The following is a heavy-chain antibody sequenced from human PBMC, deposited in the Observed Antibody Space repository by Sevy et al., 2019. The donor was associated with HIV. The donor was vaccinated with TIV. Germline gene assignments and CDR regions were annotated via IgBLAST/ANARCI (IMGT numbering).Heavy chain of an antibody. CDR1: GFTFGDYA. V-gene: IGHV3-49*03. J-gene: IGHJ5*02. Sequence: GSLRLSCKASGFTFGDYAMSWFRQAPGKGLEWVGFIRNKAYDGTTEYAASVKGRFTISRDDSKSIAYLQMNSLKTEDTAVYYCTRDPTEGIAVAGNWYDPWGQGTLVTVSS. CDR2: IRNKAYDGTT. CDR3: TRDPTEGIAVAGNWYDP. D-gene: IGHD6-19*01.